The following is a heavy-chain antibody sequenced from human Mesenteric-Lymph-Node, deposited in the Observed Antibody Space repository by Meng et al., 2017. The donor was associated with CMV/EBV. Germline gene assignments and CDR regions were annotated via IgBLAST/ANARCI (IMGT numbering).Heavy chain of an antibody. CDR1: GGSISSYY. Sequence: GPLRLSCTVSGGSISSYYWSWIRQPPGKGLEWIGCIYHSGSTNYNPSLKSRVTVSIDTSKKQFSLKLSSVTAADTAVYYCARIRGSSVLDYWGQGTLVTVSS. V-gene: IGHV4-59*01. CDR3: ARIRGSSVLDY. CDR2: IYHSGST. J-gene: IGHJ4*02. D-gene: IGHD6-6*01.